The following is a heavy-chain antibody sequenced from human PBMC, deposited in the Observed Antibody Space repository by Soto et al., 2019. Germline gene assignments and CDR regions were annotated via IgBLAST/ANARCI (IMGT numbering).Heavy chain of an antibody. Sequence: QITLKESGPTLVKPTQTLTLTCTFSGFSLSTSGVGVGWIRQPPGKALEWLALIYWDDDKRYSPSLKSRLTITKDTSKNQVVLTMTNMDPVDIATYYCARPVLLWFGELFVDYWGQGTLVTVSS. CDR2: IYWDDDK. V-gene: IGHV2-5*02. D-gene: IGHD3-10*01. CDR3: ARPVLLWFGELFVDY. J-gene: IGHJ4*02. CDR1: GFSLSTSGVG.